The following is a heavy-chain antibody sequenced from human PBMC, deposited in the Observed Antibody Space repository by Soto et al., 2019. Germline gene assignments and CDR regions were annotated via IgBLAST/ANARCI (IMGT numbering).Heavy chain of an antibody. D-gene: IGHD3-9*01. Sequence: SETLSLTCTVSGGSISSYYWSWIRQPPGKGLEWIGYIYYSGSTNYNPSLMSRVTISVDTSKNQFSLKLSSATAADTAVYYCARGPHYDILTGPTAPLYYYYGMDVWGQGTTVTVSS. CDR3: ARGPHYDILTGPTAPLYYYYGMDV. CDR2: IYYSGST. V-gene: IGHV4-59*01. J-gene: IGHJ6*02. CDR1: GGSISSYY.